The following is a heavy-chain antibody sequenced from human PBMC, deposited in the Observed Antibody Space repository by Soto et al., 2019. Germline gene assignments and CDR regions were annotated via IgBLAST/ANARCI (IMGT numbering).Heavy chain of an antibody. V-gene: IGHV1-18*01. D-gene: IGHD5-12*01. CDR3: ARALGYSGYAGMDV. CDR2: ISPDNGNT. CDR1: GYTFTIYG. Sequence: QVQLVQSGGEVKKPGASVKFSCKASGYTFTIYGINWVRQAPGQGLEWMGWISPDNGNTNYAQKLQGRVTMTTDTSTSTAYMELRSLRSDDTAVYYCARALGYSGYAGMDVWGQGTTVTVSS. J-gene: IGHJ6*02.